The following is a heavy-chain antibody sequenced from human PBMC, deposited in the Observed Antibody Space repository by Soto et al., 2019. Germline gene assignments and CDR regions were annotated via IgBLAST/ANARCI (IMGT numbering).Heavy chain of an antibody. V-gene: IGHV3-64*01. Sequence: GGSLRLSCAASGFTFSSYAMHWVRQAPGKGLEYVSAISSNGGGTDYANSVKGGFTISRDNSKNTLYLQMGSLRTEDMAVYYSARVPLRSHYYYMDVWGKGTTVTVSS. J-gene: IGHJ6*03. D-gene: IGHD2-15*01. CDR3: ARVPLRSHYYYMDV. CDR2: ISSNGGGT. CDR1: GFTFSSYA.